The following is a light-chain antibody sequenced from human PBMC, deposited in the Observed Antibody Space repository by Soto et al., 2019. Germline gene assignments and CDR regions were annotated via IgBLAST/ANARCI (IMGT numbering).Light chain of an antibody. Sequence: EIVLTQSPGTLSLSPGERATLSCRASQSVSGKLAWYQQKPGQAPRLLIYDASNRATGIPARFSGSGSGTDFTLTISSLEPEDFAVYYCQQRSNWRVTFGGGTKVDIK. V-gene: IGKV3-11*01. CDR3: QQRSNWRVT. CDR1: QSVSGK. CDR2: DAS. J-gene: IGKJ4*01.